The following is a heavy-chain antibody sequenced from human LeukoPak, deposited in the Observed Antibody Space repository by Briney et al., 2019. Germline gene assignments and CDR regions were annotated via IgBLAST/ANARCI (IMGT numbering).Heavy chain of an antibody. CDR2: INPSGGST. V-gene: IGHV1-46*01. CDR1: GYTFTSYY. D-gene: IGHD3-10*01. CDR3: ARDLGPGLLWFGETPTNYYYGMDV. J-gene: IGHJ6*02. Sequence: ASVKVSCKASGYTFTSYYMHWVRQAPGQGLEWMGIINPSGGSTSYAQKFQGRVTMTRDTSTSTVYMELSSLRSEDTAVYYCARDLGPGLLWFGETPTNYYYGMDVWGQGATVTVSS.